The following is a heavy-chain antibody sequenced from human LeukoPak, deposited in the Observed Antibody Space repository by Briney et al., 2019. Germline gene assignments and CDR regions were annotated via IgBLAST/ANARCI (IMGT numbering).Heavy chain of an antibody. CDR1: GGTFSSYA. D-gene: IGHD3-3*01. CDR3: ARGGFDFWSGLYYYDYMDV. CDR2: IIPIFGTA. J-gene: IGHJ6*03. Sequence: GASVKVSCKASGGTFSSYAISWVRQAPGQGLEWMGGIIPIFGTANYAQKFQGRVTITTDESTSTAYMELSSLRSEDTAVYYCARGGFDFWSGLYYYDYMDVWGKGTTVTVSS. V-gene: IGHV1-69*05.